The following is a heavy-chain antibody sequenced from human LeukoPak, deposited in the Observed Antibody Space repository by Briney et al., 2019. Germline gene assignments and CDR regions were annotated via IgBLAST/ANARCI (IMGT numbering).Heavy chain of an antibody. CDR1: GGAIRNFD. V-gene: IGHV4-59*08. Sequence: SETLSHSRTFSGGAIRNFDRNWIRQPPGKGLEWIGYMSYSGRTSYNPSLKSRVTISADTSKNQFTRNLSSVTAADTAVNYCALRSFTPFAIDVWGQATTVTVSS. J-gene: IGHJ6*02. CDR3: ALRSFTPFAIDV. CDR2: MSYSGRT. D-gene: IGHD2-15*01.